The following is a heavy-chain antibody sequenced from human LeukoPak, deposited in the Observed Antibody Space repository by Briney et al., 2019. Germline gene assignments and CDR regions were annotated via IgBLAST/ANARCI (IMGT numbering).Heavy chain of an antibody. J-gene: IGHJ4*02. CDR1: DDSIRTNSYY. V-gene: IGHV4-39*03. CDR3: TRGGDAHKLGNF. D-gene: IGHD2-21*01. CDR2: LHFSGTP. Sequence: PSETLTLACSVSDDSIRTNSYYWGWIRQPPGKGLEWVGSLHFSGTPYYSPSLSSRVAVSRDTSNNQFSLTLKSVTATDTAVYFCTRGGDAHKLGNFWGPGILVTDSS.